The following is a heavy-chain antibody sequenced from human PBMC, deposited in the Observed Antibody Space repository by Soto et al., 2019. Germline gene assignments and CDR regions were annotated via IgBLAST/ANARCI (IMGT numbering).Heavy chain of an antibody. J-gene: IGHJ4*02. Sequence: QVQLVQSGAEEKKPGASVKVSCKASGYTFTGYAMHWVRQAPGQRLEWMGWINAGNGNTKYSQKFQGRVTITRDTSASTAYMELGSLRSEDAAVHYCARAVAVPADFDYWGQGTLGTVSS. CDR2: INAGNGNT. V-gene: IGHV1-3*05. CDR1: GYTFTGYA. CDR3: ARAVAVPADFDY. D-gene: IGHD6-19*01.